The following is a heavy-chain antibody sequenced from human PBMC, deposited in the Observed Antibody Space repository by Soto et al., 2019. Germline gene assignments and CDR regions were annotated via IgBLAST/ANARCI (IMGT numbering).Heavy chain of an antibody. J-gene: IGHJ6*02. V-gene: IGHV4-59*01. CDR2: VYYSGST. CDR1: GGSISTYY. Sequence: QVQLQESGPGLVKPSETLSLTSTVSGGSISTYYWSWIRQPPGKGLEWIGYVYYSGSTNYNPSLKSRVTISVDTSKNQFSLKLRSVTAADTAVYYCARGSGGAYYYGMDVWGQGTTVTVSS. CDR3: ARGSGGAYYYGMDV. D-gene: IGHD6-25*01.